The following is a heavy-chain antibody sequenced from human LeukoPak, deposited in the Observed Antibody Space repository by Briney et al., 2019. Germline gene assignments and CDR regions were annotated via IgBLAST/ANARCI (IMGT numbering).Heavy chain of an antibody. V-gene: IGHV3-48*02. J-gene: IGHJ4*02. CDR3: ARDPDYGDYGKGFDY. CDR2: ISSSSSTI. Sequence: PGGSLRLSCAASGFTFSSYSMNWVRQAPGKGLEWVSYISSSSSTIYYADSVKGRFTISRDNAKNSLYPQMNSLRDEDTAVYYCARDPDYGDYGKGFDYWGQGTLVTVSS. D-gene: IGHD4-17*01. CDR1: GFTFSSYS.